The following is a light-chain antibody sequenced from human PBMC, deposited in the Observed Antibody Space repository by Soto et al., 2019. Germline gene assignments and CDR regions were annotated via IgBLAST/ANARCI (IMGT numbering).Light chain of an antibody. CDR1: SSGIGAYNF. J-gene: IGLJ2*01. V-gene: IGLV2-14*03. Sequence: QSVLTQPASVSESPGQSITISCTGTSSGIGAYNFVSWYQQHPGKAPKLMLYDVNIRPSGVSTRFSGSKSGNTASLTISGLQAEDEADYYCTSWTTSTTMIFGGGTKVTVL. CDR2: DVN. CDR3: TSWTTSTTMI.